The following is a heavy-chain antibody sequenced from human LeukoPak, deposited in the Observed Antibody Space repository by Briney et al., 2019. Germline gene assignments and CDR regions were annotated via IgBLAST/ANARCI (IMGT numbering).Heavy chain of an antibody. J-gene: IGHJ4*02. CDR2: IYTSGST. D-gene: IGHD6-6*01. CDR1: GGSISSGSYY. Sequence: SETLSLTCTVSGGSISSGSYYWSWIRQPAGKGLEWIGRIYTSGSTNYNPSLKSRVTISVDTSKNQFSLKLSSVTAADTAVYYCARGLSSSSGRYFDYWGQGTLVTVSS. CDR3: ARGLSSSSGRYFDY. V-gene: IGHV4-61*02.